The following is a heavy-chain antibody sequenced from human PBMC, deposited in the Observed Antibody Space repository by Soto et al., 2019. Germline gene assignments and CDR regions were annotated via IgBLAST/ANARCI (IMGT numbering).Heavy chain of an antibody. CDR2: ISGKDGNT. D-gene: IGHD3-9*01. CDR3: ARDTSGYFSWLLSQVDFDY. V-gene: IGHV1-18*01. Sequence: QVQLVQSGGEVKEPGASVKVSCKASGYTFTTYGISWVRQSPGQGLEWMGWISGKDGNTKYAQKFQGRVTMTTDTSTSTAYMELRSLRSDDTAVYYCARDTSGYFSWLLSQVDFDYWGQGTLVTVS. J-gene: IGHJ4*02. CDR1: GYTFTTYG.